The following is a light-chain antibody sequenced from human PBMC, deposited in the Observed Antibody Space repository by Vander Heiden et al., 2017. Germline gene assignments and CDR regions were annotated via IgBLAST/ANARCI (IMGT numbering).Light chain of an antibody. CDR2: SNN. CDR3: AAWDDSLNGVV. J-gene: IGLJ3*02. Sequence: QSVLTQPPSASGTPGQGVTISWSGRRSNIGTNSVNWYQQLPGTAPKLLMYSNNHRPSGVPDRFSGSKSGTSASLAITGLQSEDEADYYCAAWDDSLNGVVFGGGTKLTVL. CDR1: RSNIGTNS. V-gene: IGLV1-44*01.